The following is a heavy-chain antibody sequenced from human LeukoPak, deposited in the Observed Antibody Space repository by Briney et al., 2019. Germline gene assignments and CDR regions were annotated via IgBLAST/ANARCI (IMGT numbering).Heavy chain of an antibody. J-gene: IGHJ4*02. CDR3: ARTGRSYSHFDY. CDR1: GGTFISYA. Sequence: ASVKVSCKASGGTFISYAISWVRQAPGQGLEWMGGIIPIFGTANYAQKFQGRVTITADESTSTAYMELSSLRSEDTAVYYCARTGRSYSHFDYWGQGTLVTVSS. D-gene: IGHD1-26*01. V-gene: IGHV1-69*13. CDR2: IIPIFGTA.